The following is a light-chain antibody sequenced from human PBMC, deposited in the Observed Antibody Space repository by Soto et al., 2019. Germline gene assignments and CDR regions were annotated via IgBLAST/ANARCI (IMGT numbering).Light chain of an antibody. V-gene: IGLV8-61*01. J-gene: IGLJ3*02. CDR3: QAYDDSLTAFV. CDR1: SGSVSTSYY. Sequence: QTVVTQEPSFSVSPGGTVTLTCGLSSGSVSTSYYPSWYQQTPGQAPRTLIYSTNTRSSGVPDRFSGSILGNKAALTITGAQADDEADYYCQAYDDSLTAFVFGGGTKVTVL. CDR2: STN.